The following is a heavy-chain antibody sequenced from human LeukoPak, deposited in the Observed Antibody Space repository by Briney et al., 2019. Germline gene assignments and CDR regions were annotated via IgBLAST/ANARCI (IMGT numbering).Heavy chain of an antibody. CDR3: ARRVKLGYCSSTSCFTLPDALDI. V-gene: IGHV5-10-1*01. J-gene: IGHJ3*02. D-gene: IGHD2-2*02. CDR2: IDPSDSYT. Sequence: GESLKISCKGSGYSFTGYWISWVRQMPGKGLEWMGRIDPSDSYTNYSPSFQGHVTISADKSISTAYLQWSSLKASDTAMYYCARRVKLGYCSSTSCFTLPDALDIWGQGTMVTVSS. CDR1: GYSFTGYW.